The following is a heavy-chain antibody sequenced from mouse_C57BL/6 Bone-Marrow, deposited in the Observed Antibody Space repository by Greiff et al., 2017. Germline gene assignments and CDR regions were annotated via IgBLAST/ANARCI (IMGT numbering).Heavy chain of an antibody. CDR3: AREDSSGYLYYAMDY. V-gene: IGHV1-55*01. J-gene: IGHJ4*01. Sequence: QVQLQQPGAELVKPGASVKMSCKASGYTFTSYWITWVKQRPGQGLEWIGDIYPGSGSTNYNEKFKSKATLTVDTSSSTAYMQLSSLKSEDSAVYYCAREDSSGYLYYAMDYWGQGTSVTVSS. CDR1: GYTFTSYW. D-gene: IGHD3-2*02. CDR2: IYPGSGST.